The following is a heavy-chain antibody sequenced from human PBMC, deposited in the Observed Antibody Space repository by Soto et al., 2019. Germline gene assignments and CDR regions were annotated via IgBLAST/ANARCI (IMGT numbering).Heavy chain of an antibody. D-gene: IGHD2-21*02. CDR3: ARDRVETVGNGYFAL. CDR1: GFTFSSSD. V-gene: IGHV3-13*01. CDR2: IGTAGDT. Sequence: EVQLVESGGCLVQPGGSLRLACAASGFTFSSSDMHWVRQATGKGLEWVSAIGTAGDTYYPGSVKGRLIISRKNAKYSLYCPMNSLRAGDMAVYYCARDRVETVGNGYFALWGRGTLVTVS. J-gene: IGHJ2*01.